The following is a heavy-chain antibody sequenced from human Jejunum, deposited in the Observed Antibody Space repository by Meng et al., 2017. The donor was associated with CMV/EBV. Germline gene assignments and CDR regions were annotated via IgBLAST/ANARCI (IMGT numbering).Heavy chain of an antibody. CDR3: ARARLGGYCSSTSCADNWFDP. CDR2: ISAYNGNT. CDR1: GYTFTSYG. Sequence: QVQLVQSGAEVKKPGASVKVSCKASGYTFTSYGISWVRQAPGQGLEWMGWISAYNGNTNYAQKLQGRVTMTTDTSTSTAYMEPRSLRSDDTAVYYCARARLGGYCSSTSCADNWFDPWGQGTLVTVSS. J-gene: IGHJ5*02. V-gene: IGHV1-18*01. D-gene: IGHD2-2*01.